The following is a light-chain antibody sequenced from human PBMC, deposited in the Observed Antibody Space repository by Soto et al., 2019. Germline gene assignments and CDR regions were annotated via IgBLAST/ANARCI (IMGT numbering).Light chain of an antibody. V-gene: IGKV1-5*01. Sequence: DIPMTQSPSTLSASVGDRVTITCRASQSISSWLAWYQQKPGKAPKLLIYDASGLERGVPSRFSVSGSGTEFTLTISSLQPDDFATYYFQQYNSYPFTFGPGTKVDIK. CDR3: QQYNSYPFT. CDR1: QSISSW. CDR2: DAS. J-gene: IGKJ3*01.